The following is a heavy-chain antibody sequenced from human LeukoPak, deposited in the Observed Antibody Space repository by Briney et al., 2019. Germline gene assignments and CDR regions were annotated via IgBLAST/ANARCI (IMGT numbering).Heavy chain of an antibody. CDR1: GGSISSGSYY. CDR3: ARDSSNYVGYYYYYMDV. J-gene: IGHJ6*03. Sequence: SETLSLTCTVSGGSISSGSYYWSWIRQPAGKGLEWIGRIYTSGSTNYNPSLKSRVTISVDTSKNQFFLKLSSVTAADTAVYYCARDSSNYVGYYYYYMDVWGKGTTVTVSS. D-gene: IGHD4-11*01. V-gene: IGHV4-61*02. CDR2: IYTSGST.